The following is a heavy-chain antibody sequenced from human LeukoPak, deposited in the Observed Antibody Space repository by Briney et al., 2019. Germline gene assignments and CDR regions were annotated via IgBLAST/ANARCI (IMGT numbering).Heavy chain of an antibody. D-gene: IGHD3-10*01. Sequence: GGSLRLPCAASGFTFSSYRMNWVRQAPGKGLVWVSSFSSSSSYIYYADSVKGRFTISRDNAKNSLYLQMTSLRAEDTAVYYCARGLLWFGELFPFDYWGQGTLVTVSS. CDR1: GFTFSSYR. J-gene: IGHJ4*02. V-gene: IGHV3-21*01. CDR2: FSSSSSYI. CDR3: ARGLLWFGELFPFDY.